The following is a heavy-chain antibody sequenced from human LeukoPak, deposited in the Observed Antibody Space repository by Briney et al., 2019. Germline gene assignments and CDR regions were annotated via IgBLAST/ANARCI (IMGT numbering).Heavy chain of an antibody. V-gene: IGHV4-38-2*02. J-gene: IGHJ5*02. CDR1: GYSINSGYY. CDR2: MYHSGST. D-gene: IGHD6-19*01. Sequence: PSETLSLTCTVSGYSINSGYYWGWIRQPPGKGLEWIGSMYHSGSTYYNPSLKSRVTISVDMSKNQFSLKLSSVTAADTAVYYCARNCSRMAVAGISSSWFDPWGQGTLVTVSS. CDR3: ARNCSRMAVAGISSSWFDP.